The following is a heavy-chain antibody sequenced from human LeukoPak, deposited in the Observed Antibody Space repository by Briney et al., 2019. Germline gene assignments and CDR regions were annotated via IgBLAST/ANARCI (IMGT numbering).Heavy chain of an antibody. D-gene: IGHD3-10*01. CDR1: GFTFSSYS. CDR2: ISSTSSYI. J-gene: IGHJ4*02. Sequence: PGGSLRLSCAASGFTFSSYSMNWVRQAPGKGLEWVSSISSTSSYIYYADSVKGRFTISRGNAKNSLYLQMNSLRAEDTAVYYCARDGSYYGSGSFDYWGQGTLVTVSS. V-gene: IGHV3-21*01. CDR3: ARDGSYYGSGSFDY.